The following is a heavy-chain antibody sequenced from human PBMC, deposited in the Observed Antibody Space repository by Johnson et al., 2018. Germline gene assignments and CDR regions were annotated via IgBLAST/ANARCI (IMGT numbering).Heavy chain of an antibody. CDR3: AKAPVGWLGEGAEYFQH. CDR2: ISWNSCSI. CDR1: GFTFDDYA. V-gene: IGHV3-9*01. D-gene: IGHD3-3*01. Sequence: EVQLVEYGGGLVQPGRSLRLSCAASGFTFDDYAMHWVRPAPGKGLAWVSGISWNSCSIGYADSVEGRFTIASDNANNSLYLQMNSLGPEDTALYYCAKAPVGWLGEGAEYFQHWGQGTLVTVSS. J-gene: IGHJ1*01.